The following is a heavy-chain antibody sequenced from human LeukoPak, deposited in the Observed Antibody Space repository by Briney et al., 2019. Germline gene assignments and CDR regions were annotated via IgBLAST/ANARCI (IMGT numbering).Heavy chain of an antibody. CDR2: ISSSSSYI. J-gene: IGHJ4*02. V-gene: IGHV3-21*01. Sequence: GGSLRLSCAASGFTFGSYSTNWVRQAPGKGLEWVSSISSSSSYIYYADSVKGRFTISRDNAKNSLYLQMNSLRAEDTAVYYCARVGSRGYSYGYYGDWGQGTLVTVSS. CDR3: ARVGSRGYSYGYYGD. CDR1: GFTFGSYS. D-gene: IGHD5-18*01.